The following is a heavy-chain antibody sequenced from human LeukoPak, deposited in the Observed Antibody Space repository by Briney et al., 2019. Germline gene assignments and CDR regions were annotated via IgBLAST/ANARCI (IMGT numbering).Heavy chain of an antibody. CDR3: ARKGAYASPFDY. J-gene: IGHJ4*02. D-gene: IGHD5-12*01. Sequence: SETLSLTCTVSGGSISSYYWIWIRQAAGKGLEWIGDIYYSGSTNYNPSLKSRVTISVDTSNNQFSLKLSSVTAADTAVYYCARKGAYASPFDYWGQGTLVTVSS. CDR1: GGSISSYY. V-gene: IGHV4-59*01. CDR2: IYYSGST.